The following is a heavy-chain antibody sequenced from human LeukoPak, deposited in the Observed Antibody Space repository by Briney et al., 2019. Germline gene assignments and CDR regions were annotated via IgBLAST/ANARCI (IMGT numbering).Heavy chain of an antibody. CDR3: ARATSGSYSLDAFDI. CDR1: GGSISSGDYY. V-gene: IGHV4-30-4*08. CDR2: IYYSGST. Sequence: PSQTLSLTCTVSGGSISSGDYYWSWIRQPPGKGLEWIGYIYYSGSTYYNPSLKSRVTISVDTSKNQFPLKLSSVTAADTAVYYCARATSGSYSLDAFDIWGQGTMVTVSS. D-gene: IGHD1-26*01. J-gene: IGHJ3*02.